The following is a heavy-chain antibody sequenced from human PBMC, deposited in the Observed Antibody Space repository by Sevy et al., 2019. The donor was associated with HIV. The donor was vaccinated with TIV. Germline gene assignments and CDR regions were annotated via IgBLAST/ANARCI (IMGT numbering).Heavy chain of an antibody. Sequence: GGSLRLSCTTSGFTFSTYAMTWVRQAPGKGLEWVSTIFRNFRGVDVTYYADSVKGRFTISRDSSRNTLYLQMNSLRAVDTAVYYCAGARYDSSGSFDAFDIWGQGTMVTVSS. J-gene: IGHJ3*02. D-gene: IGHD3-22*01. CDR3: AGARYDSSGSFDAFDI. CDR1: GFTFSTYA. CDR2: IFRNFRGVDVT. V-gene: IGHV3-23*01.